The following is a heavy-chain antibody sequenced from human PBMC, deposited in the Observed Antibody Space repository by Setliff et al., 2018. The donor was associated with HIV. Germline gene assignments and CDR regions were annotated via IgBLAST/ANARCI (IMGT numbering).Heavy chain of an antibody. D-gene: IGHD2-2*01. J-gene: IGHJ2*01. V-gene: IGHV4-34*01. CDR3: ARDQRPHGVQPPYWYFDL. CDR1: GGSFSNSY. Sequence: SETLSLTCAVYGGSFSNSYYNWIRQPPGKGLEWVGQISHSGSATYNSSLKSRVTMSVDTSKNQFSQTLTSLTAADTAIYYCARDQRPHGVQPPYWYFDLWGRGTPVTVSS. CDR2: ISHSGSA.